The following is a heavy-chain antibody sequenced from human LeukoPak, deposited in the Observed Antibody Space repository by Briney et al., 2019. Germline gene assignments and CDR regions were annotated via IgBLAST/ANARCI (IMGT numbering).Heavy chain of an antibody. V-gene: IGHV4-59*01. CDR2: IYNSGST. D-gene: IGHD3/OR15-3a*01. CDR3: ARDFRTGYDVPRFDP. Sequence: SETLSLTCTVSGDSFSYFYWSWIRQPPGKGLEWIGYIYNSGSTNYNPSLKSRVTISLDTSKNQFSLKLSSVTAADTAVYYCARDFRTGYDVPRFDPWGQGTLVTVSS. J-gene: IGHJ5*02. CDR1: GDSFSYFY.